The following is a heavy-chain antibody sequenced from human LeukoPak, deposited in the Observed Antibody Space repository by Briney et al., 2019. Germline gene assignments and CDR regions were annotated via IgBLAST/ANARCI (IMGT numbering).Heavy chain of an antibody. CDR1: VGSISSYY. D-gene: IGHD5-12*01. CDR2: IYYSGST. Sequence: SETLSLTCTVSVGSISSYYWSWIRQPPRKGLGWSGYIYYSGSTNYNPSLKSRVTISVDTSKNQFSLKLSSVTAADTAVYYCARRVDIVATTPLDYWGQGTLVTVTS. V-gene: IGHV4-59*01. J-gene: IGHJ4*02. CDR3: ARRVDIVATTPLDY.